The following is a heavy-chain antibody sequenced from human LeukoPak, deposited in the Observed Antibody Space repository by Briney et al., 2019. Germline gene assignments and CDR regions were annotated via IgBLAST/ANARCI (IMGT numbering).Heavy chain of an antibody. CDR2: INPNSGGT. Sequence: ASVKVSCKASGYTFTDYYLHWVRQAPGQGLEWMGWINPNSGGTNYAQTFQGRVTMTRDTSITTAYLELSRLRSDDTAVYYCARIGYNHYFDYWGQGTLVTVSS. D-gene: IGHD1-14*01. V-gene: IGHV1-2*02. CDR3: ARIGYNHYFDY. J-gene: IGHJ4*02. CDR1: GYTFTDYY.